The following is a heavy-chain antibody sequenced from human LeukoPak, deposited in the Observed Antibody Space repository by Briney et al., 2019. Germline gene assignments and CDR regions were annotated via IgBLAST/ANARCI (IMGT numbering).Heavy chain of an antibody. J-gene: IGHJ4*02. CDR3: ARDYGDYLFDY. V-gene: IGHV1-69*01. CDR2: IIPIFGTA. CDR1: GGTFSSYA. D-gene: IGHD4-17*01. Sequence: SVKVSCKASGGTFSSYAISWVRQAPGQGLEWMGGIIPIFGTANYAQKFQGRVTITADESTSTAYMAQSSLRSEDTAVYYCARDYGDYLFDYWGQGTLVTVSS.